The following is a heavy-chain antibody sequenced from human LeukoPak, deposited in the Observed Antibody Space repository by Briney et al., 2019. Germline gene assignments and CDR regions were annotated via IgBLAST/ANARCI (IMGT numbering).Heavy chain of an antibody. CDR3: AKEAASGFGAFDI. J-gene: IGHJ3*02. CDR1: GFTFSSYA. CDR2: VSGSGSAT. Sequence: GGSLRLSCAASGFTFSSYAMSWVRQAPGKGLEWVSGVSGSGSATYYADSVKGRFTISRDNSKNTLYLQMNSLRAEDTAVYYCAKEAASGFGAFDIWGQGTMVTVSS. V-gene: IGHV3-23*01. D-gene: IGHD3-22*01.